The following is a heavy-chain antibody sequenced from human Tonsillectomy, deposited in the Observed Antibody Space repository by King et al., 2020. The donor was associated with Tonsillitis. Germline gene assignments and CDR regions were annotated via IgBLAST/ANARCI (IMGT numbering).Heavy chain of an antibody. Sequence: VQLVESGGGVVQPGRSLRVSCAASGFTFSSYGMHWVRQAPGKGLEWVAVISDDGSNKYYADSVKGRFTISRDNSKNTLYLQMISLRAEDTAVYYCAKDLNAWGTSGWAVGDWGQGTLVTVSS. CDR3: AKDLNAWGTSGWAVGD. J-gene: IGHJ4*02. CDR2: ISDDGSNK. D-gene: IGHD6-19*01. V-gene: IGHV3-30*18. CDR1: GFTFSSYG.